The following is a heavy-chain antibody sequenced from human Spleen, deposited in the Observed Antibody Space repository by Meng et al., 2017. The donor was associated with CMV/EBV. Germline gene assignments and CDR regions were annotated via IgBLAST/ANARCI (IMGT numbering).Heavy chain of an antibody. D-gene: IGHD3-10*01. J-gene: IGHJ4*02. V-gene: IGHV4-30-4*08. CDR3: ARALLWFGELNDY. CDR1: GGSISSGDYY. Sequence: QVSVQGSGPGLRKPSQTRSLTCTVSGGSISSGDYYWSWIRQPPGKGLEWIGYIYYSGSTYYNPSLKSRVTISVDTSKNQFSLKLSSVTAADTAVYYCARALLWFGELNDYWGQGTLVTVSS. CDR2: IYYSGST.